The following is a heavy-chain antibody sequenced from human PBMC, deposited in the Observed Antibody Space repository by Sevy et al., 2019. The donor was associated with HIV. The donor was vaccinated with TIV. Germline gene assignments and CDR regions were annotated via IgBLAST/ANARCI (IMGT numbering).Heavy chain of an antibody. J-gene: IGHJ6*02. V-gene: IGHV3-30*18. CDR3: AKDRDVLLVPSTMRDEYPGYGMDV. CDR2: LSYDERNK. CDR1: GYIFSSYG. Sequence: GGSLRLSCAASGYIFSSYGIHWVRQAPGKGLEWVAFLSYDERNKYYADSVKGRFTISGDSSKNTFYLQMNNLRADDTAVYYCAKDRDVLLVPSTMRDEYPGYGMDVWGLGTTVTVSS. D-gene: IGHD2-2*01.